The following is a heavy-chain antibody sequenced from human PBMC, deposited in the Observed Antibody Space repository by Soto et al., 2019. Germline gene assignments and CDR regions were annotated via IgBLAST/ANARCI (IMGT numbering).Heavy chain of an antibody. CDR3: ARCFCSGGTGYDS. Sequence: QIQLVQSGAEVKKPGASVKVSCKASGYAFTSYGISWARQAPGQGLEWMGWISPYNGETDYAPKFQGRVTMTTDTPTGTGYMELRSLRSDDTAVYYCARCFCSGGTGYDSWGQGTLVTVSS. CDR1: GYAFTSYG. V-gene: IGHV1-18*04. D-gene: IGHD2-15*01. CDR2: ISPYNGET. J-gene: IGHJ5*01.